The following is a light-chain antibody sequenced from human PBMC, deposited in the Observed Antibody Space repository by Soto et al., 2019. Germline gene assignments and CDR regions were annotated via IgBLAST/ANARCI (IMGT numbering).Light chain of an antibody. CDR3: QQFGSYPLT. V-gene: IGKV3-20*01. J-gene: IGKJ4*01. Sequence: EFVLTQTPGTLSLSPGERATLSCRASQTVRNNYLAWYQQKPGQAPRLLIYDASSRATGIPDRFSGGGSGTDFTLTISRLEPEDFAVYYRQQFGSYPLTFGGGTKVDIK. CDR1: QTVRNNY. CDR2: DAS.